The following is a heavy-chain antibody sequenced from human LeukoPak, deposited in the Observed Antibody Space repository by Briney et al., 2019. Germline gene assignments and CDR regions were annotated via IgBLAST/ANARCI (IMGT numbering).Heavy chain of an antibody. J-gene: IGHJ3*02. CDR1: GGTFSSYA. D-gene: IGHD3-3*01. Sequence: SVKVSCKASGGTFSSYAISWVRQAPGQGLEWMGGIIPIFGTANYAQKFQGRVTITADESTSTAYMELSSLRSEDTAVYYCARDMMSRGIFGVVIWSFDIWGQGTMVTVSS. V-gene: IGHV1-69*13. CDR3: ARDMMSRGIFGVVIWSFDI. CDR2: IIPIFGTA.